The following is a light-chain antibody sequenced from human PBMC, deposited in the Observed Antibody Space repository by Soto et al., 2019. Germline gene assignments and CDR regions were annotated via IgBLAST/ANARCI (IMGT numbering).Light chain of an antibody. CDR1: TSNIGGNS. CDR3: ATWDNSVTGWV. J-gene: IGLJ3*02. Sequence: QSVLTQPPSASGTPGQRVTISCSGSTSNIGGNSVYWYQQLPGTAPKLLIYRSVLRPSGVPDRFSGSKSGTSASLAISGLRSDDEADYHCATWDNSVTGWVFGGGTQLTVL. CDR2: RSV. V-gene: IGLV1-47*01.